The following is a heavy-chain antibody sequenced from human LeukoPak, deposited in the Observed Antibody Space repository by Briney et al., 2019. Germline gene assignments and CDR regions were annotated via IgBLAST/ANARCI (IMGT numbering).Heavy chain of an antibody. CDR1: DFTFANYA. Sequence: GGSLRLSCVGSDFTFANYAMSWVRLTPGKGLEWVSSIKGSGSYAMYADSVSGRFTTSRDNSRNTIFLQMTSLRAEDTAIYYCGRDPNGDYIGAFEFWGLGTLVSVSS. J-gene: IGHJ3*01. D-gene: IGHD4-17*01. CDR3: GRDPNGDYIGAFEF. V-gene: IGHV3-23*01. CDR2: IKGSGSYA.